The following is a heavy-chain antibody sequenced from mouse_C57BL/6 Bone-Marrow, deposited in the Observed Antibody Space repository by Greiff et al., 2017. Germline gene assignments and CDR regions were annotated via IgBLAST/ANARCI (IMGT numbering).Heavy chain of an antibody. CDR2: INPSTGGT. D-gene: IGHD1-1*01. Sequence: EVKLVESGPELVKPGASVKISCKASGYSFTGYYMNWVKQSPEKSLEWIGEINPSTGGTTYNQKFKAKATLTVDKSSSTAYMQLKSLTSEDSAVYYCARSGYYGAWFAYWGQGTLVTVSA. V-gene: IGHV1-42*01. CDR1: GYSFTGYY. J-gene: IGHJ3*01. CDR3: ARSGYYGAWFAY.